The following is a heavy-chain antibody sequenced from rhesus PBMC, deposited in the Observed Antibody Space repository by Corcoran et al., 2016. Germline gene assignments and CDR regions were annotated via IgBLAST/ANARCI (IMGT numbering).Heavy chain of an antibody. Sequence: QLQLQESGPGLVKPSETLSVTCAVSGGSISSSYWSWIRPAPGKGLAWIGYIYGSWSSTNYIPYLQSRVTLSVYTSKNQLSLKLSSVTAADTAVHYGASSWSYPEYFEFWGQGALVTGSA. CDR1: GGSISSSY. V-gene: IGHV4-169*02. D-gene: IGHD1-44*02. CDR2: IYGSWSST. J-gene: IGHJ1*01. CDR3: ASSWSYPEYFEF.